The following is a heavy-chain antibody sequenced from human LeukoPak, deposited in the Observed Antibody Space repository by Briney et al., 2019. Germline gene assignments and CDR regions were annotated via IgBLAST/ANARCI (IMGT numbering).Heavy chain of an antibody. D-gene: IGHD3-10*01. CDR1: GGSISSGGYY. CDR2: IYHRGST. Sequence: SETLSLTCTVSGGSISSGGYYWSWIRQPPGEGLGWVEYIYHRGSTYYNPSLKSRVTISVDRSKNQISLKLSSVTAADTAVYYCARFYGSGSYRFDPWGQGTLVTVCS. CDR3: ARFYGSGSYRFDP. J-gene: IGHJ5*02. V-gene: IGHV4-30-2*01.